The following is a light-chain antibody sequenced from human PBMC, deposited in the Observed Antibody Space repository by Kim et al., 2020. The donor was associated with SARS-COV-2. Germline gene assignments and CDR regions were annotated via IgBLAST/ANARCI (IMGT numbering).Light chain of an antibody. CDR3: NSRDSSGNHVV. CDR2: ATN. J-gene: IGLJ3*02. CDR1: SLRKYY. Sequence: SSELTQDPAVSVALGQTVRITCQGDSLRKYYPRWYQQKPGHAPILVIFATNDRPSGIPDRFSGSRSGNTASLTISGAQAGDEADYYCNSRDSSGNHVVFGGGTQLTVL. V-gene: IGLV3-19*01.